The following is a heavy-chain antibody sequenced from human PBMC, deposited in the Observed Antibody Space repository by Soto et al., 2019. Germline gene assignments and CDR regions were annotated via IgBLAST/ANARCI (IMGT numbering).Heavy chain of an antibody. CDR3: ARVGRGSSSWYYFDY. V-gene: IGHV1-18*01. CDR2: ISAYNGNT. Sequence: QVQLVQSGAEVKKPGASVKVSCKASGYTFTSYGISWVRQAPGQGLEWMGWISAYNGNTNYAQKLQGRVTMTTDTSTSTAYRELRSLRSDDTAVYYCARVGRGSSSWYYFDYWGQGTLVTVSS. D-gene: IGHD6-13*01. J-gene: IGHJ4*02. CDR1: GYTFTSYG.